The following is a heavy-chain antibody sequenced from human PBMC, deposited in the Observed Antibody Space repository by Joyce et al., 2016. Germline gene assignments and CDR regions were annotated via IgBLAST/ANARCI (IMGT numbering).Heavy chain of an antibody. CDR3: AKDRPYSTYYYFYYMDV. J-gene: IGHJ6*03. CDR1: GFTFNNYG. V-gene: IGHV3-23*01. Sequence: EVQLLESGGGLVQPGGSLTLSCAASGFTFNNYGLTWVLQAPGKGLEWVSSISDIGGSTYYADSVRDRFTISRDNSKNTLFLQMTSLTAEDTAVYYCAKDRPYSTYYYFYYMDVWGKGTTVTVSS. CDR2: ISDIGGST. D-gene: IGHD4-11*01.